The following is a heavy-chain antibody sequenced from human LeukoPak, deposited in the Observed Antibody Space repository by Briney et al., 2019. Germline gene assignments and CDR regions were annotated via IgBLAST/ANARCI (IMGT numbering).Heavy chain of an antibody. D-gene: IGHD6-13*01. J-gene: IGHJ4*02. CDR1: GYTFTCYY. CDR3: ARSIAAAGTPFDY. CDR2: INPNSGGT. Sequence: GASVKVSCKASGYTFTCYYMHWVRQAPGQGLEWMGWINPNSGGTNYAQKFQGRVTMTRDTSISTAYMELSRLRSDDTAVYYCARSIAAAGTPFDYWGQGTLVTVSS. V-gene: IGHV1-2*02.